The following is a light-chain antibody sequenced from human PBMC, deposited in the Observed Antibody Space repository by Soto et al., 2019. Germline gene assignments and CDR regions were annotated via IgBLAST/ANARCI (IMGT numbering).Light chain of an antibody. Sequence: EIVMTQSPATLSLSPGERATLSCRASQSVSSRLAWYQQKAGQAPRLLIYGASTRATGIPARFTGSGSGTEFTLTISSLQSEDFAVYYCQQCNNWPLTFGGGTKVDIK. CDR1: QSVSSR. CDR3: QQCNNWPLT. CDR2: GAS. V-gene: IGKV3-15*01. J-gene: IGKJ4*01.